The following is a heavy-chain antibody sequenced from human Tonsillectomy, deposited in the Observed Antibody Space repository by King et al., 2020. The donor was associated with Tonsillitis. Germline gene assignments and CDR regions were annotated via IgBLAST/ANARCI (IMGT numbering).Heavy chain of an antibody. CDR3: ARQSPFGSASNCYEFDY. D-gene: IGHD2-21*01. J-gene: IGHJ4*02. CDR1: GGSFSGYF. CDR2: INHRGYT. V-gene: IGHV4-34*01. Sequence: VQLQQWGAGLLKPSETLSLTCGVSGGSFSGYFWTWIRQSPGKGLEWIGQINHRGYTNYNPSLQNRVSISVDTSKNQFSLRLSSVTAADTAVFYCARQSPFGSASNCYEFDYWGQGTLVTVSS.